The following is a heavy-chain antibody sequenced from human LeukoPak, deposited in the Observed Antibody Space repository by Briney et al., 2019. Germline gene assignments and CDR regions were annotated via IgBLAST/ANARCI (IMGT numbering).Heavy chain of an antibody. CDR3: ARDLGSGWFNGWFDP. CDR2: ISAYNGNT. J-gene: IGHJ5*02. V-gene: IGHV1-18*01. D-gene: IGHD6-19*01. Sequence: ASVKVSCKASGYTFTSYGISWVRQAPGQGLEWMEWISAYNGNTNYAQKLQGRVTMTTDTSTSTAYMELRSLRSDDTAVYYCARDLGSGWFNGWFDPWGQGTLVTVSS. CDR1: GYTFTSYG.